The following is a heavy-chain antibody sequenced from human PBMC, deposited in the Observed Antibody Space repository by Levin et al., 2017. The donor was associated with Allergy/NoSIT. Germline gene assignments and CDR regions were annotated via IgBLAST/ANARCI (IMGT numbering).Heavy chain of an antibody. CDR2: ISNSGSTT. V-gene: IGHV3-48*01. J-gene: IGHJ4*02. D-gene: IGHD6-13*01. CDR1: GFTFSGYA. CDR3: ATAAAFVLSHDY. Sequence: QAGGSLRLSCAASGFTFSGYAMNWVRQAPGKGLDWISYISNSGSTTSYADSVQGRFTSSRDNAKNSLFLQMNSLRAEHTAVYFCATAAAFVLSHDYWGQGTLVTVSS.